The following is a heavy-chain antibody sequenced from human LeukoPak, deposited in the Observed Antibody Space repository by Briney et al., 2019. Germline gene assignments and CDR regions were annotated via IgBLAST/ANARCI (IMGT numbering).Heavy chain of an antibody. J-gene: IGHJ4*02. CDR2: INHSGST. CDR1: GGSFSGYY. CDR3: ARGRQQGREGSFDY. D-gene: IGHD6-13*01. V-gene: IGHV4-34*01. Sequence: SGTLSLTCAVYGGSFSGYYWSWIRQPPGKGLEWIGEINHSGSTNYNPSLKSRVTISVDTSKNQFSLKLSSTTAADTAVYYCARGRQQGREGSFDYWGQGTLVTVSS.